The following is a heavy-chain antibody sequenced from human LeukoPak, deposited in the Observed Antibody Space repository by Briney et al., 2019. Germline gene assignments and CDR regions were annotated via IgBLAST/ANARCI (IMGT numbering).Heavy chain of an antibody. CDR2: IIPIFGTA. CDR1: GGTFSSYA. CDR3: ARDASTGQRAFDY. V-gene: IGHV1-69*13. Sequence: ASVKVSCKASGGTFSSYAISWVRQAPGQGLEWMGGIIPIFGTANYAQKFQGRVTITADESTSTAYMELSSLRSEDTAVYYCARDASTGQRAFDYWGQGTLVTVSS. J-gene: IGHJ4*02.